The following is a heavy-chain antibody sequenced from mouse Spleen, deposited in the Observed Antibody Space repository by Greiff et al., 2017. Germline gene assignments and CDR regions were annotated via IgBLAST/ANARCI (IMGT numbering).Heavy chain of an antibody. D-gene: IGHD1-1*01. J-gene: IGHJ2*01. V-gene: IGHV14-3*02. CDR1: GFNIKDTY. Sequence: LVESGAELVKPGASVKLSCTASGFNIKDTYMHWVKQRPEQGLEWIGRIDPANGNTKYDPKFQGKATITADTSSNTAYLQLSSLTSEDTAVYYCAFITTVVSYFDYWGQGTTLTVSS. CDR3: AFITTVVSYFDY. CDR2: IDPANGNT.